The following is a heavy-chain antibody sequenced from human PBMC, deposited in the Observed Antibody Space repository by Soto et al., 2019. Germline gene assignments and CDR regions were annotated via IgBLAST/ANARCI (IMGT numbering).Heavy chain of an antibody. CDR3: AKGIAAAVPNWFDP. Sequence: QPGGSVRLSCAASGFTFSSYVMSWVRQAPGKGLEWVSAISGTGGSTYFADSVKGRFTISRDNSKNTVYLQMNSLRAEDTAVYYCAKGIAAAVPNWFDPWGQGTRVTVSS. J-gene: IGHJ5*02. V-gene: IGHV3-23*01. CDR2: ISGTGGST. CDR1: GFTFSSYV. D-gene: IGHD6-13*01.